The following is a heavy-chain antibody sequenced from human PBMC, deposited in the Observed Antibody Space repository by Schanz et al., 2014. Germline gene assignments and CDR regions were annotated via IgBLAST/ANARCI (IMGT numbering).Heavy chain of an antibody. D-gene: IGHD4-17*01. CDR1: GFTFSSYP. J-gene: IGHJ3*02. Sequence: QVHLVESGGGVVQPGRSLRLSCAASGFTFSSYPMHWVRQAPGKGLEWVALISYDGINKYYADSVKGRFIISRDSSKNTLFLQMNSLRAEDTALYYCAKDMHKDYGGKPQAFDIWGQGTMVTVSS. CDR2: ISYDGINK. CDR3: AKDMHKDYGGKPQAFDI. V-gene: IGHV3-30*14.